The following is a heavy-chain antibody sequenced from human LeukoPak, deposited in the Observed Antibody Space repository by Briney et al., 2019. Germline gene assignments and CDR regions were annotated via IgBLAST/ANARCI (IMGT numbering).Heavy chain of an antibody. Sequence: SETLSLTCTVSGGSISSSSYYWGWIRQPPGKGLEWIGSIYYSGSSYYNPSLKSRVTISVDTSKNQFSLKLSSVTAADTAVYYCARHPDYYYYYMDVWGKGTTVTISS. V-gene: IGHV4-39*01. CDR3: ARHPDYYYYYMDV. CDR1: GGSISSSSYY. J-gene: IGHJ6*03. CDR2: IYYSGSS.